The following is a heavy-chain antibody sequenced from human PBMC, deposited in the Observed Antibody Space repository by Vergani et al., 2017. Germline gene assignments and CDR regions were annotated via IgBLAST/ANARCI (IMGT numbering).Heavy chain of an antibody. CDR2: INSDGSST. CDR1: GFTFSSYW. D-gene: IGHD3-3*01. Sequence: VQLVESGGGVVQPGRSLRLSCAASGFTFSSYWMHWVRQAPGKGLVWVSRINSDGSSTSYADSVKGRFTISRDNAKNTLYLQMNSLRAEDTAVYYCAREDTAIFGVVITQNWFDPWGQGTLVTVSS. CDR3: AREDTAIFGVVITQNWFDP. J-gene: IGHJ5*02. V-gene: IGHV3-74*01.